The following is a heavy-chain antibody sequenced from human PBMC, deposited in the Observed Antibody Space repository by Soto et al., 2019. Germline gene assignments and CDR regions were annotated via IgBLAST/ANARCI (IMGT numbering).Heavy chain of an antibody. CDR1: EFTFSNYA. V-gene: IGHV3-30*18. CDR2: ISYDGNNK. D-gene: IGHD3-10*01. CDR3: AKDQDLRAMVRGVSVWPRSYYYYGMDV. Sequence: QPGGSLRLSCAASEFTFSNYAMHWVRQPPGKGLQWLAVISYDGNNKYYADSVEGRFTISRDNSKNTVYLQMNSLRLEDTAVYYCAKDQDLRAMVRGVSVWPRSYYYYGMDVWGQGTTVTVSS. J-gene: IGHJ6*02.